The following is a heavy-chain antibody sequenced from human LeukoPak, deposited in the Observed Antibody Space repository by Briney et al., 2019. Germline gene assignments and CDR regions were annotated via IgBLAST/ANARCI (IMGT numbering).Heavy chain of an antibody. J-gene: IGHJ5*02. CDR2: TYSGGTT. Sequence: PGGSLRLSCAASGFTVSGNYMSWVRQAPGKGLEWVSVTYSGGTTYSADSVKGRFTISRDHSKNTLYLQMDSLRVEDTAVYYCARHDSWAGWFDPWGQGTLVTVSS. V-gene: IGHV3-53*01. CDR1: GFTVSGNY. CDR3: ARHDSWAGWFDP. D-gene: IGHD3-22*01.